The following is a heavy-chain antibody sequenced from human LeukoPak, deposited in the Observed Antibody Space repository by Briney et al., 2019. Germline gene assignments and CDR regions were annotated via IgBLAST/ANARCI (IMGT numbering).Heavy chain of an antibody. V-gene: IGHV3-11*01. J-gene: IGHJ4*02. D-gene: IGHD1-26*01. CDR1: GFTFSDYY. CDR3: ARVLPAFGVGATGGLDY. Sequence: PGGSLRLSCAASGFTFSDYYMSWIRQAPGKGPEWVSYISSSGSTIYYADSVKGRFTISRDNAKNSLYLQMNSLRAEDTAVYYCARVLPAFGVGATGGLDYWGQGTLVTVSS. CDR2: ISSSGSTI.